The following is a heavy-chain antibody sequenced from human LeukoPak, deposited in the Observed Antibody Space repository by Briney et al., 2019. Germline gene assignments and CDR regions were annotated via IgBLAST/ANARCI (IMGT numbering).Heavy chain of an antibody. V-gene: IGHV4-39*01. CDR1: GGSISSSSYY. D-gene: IGHD3-22*01. Sequence: SETLSLTCTVSGGSISSSSYYWGWIRQPPGKGLEWIGSIYYSGNTYYNPSLKSRVSISVDTSKNQFSLKLSSVTAADTAVYYCARILYYYETSDYKDYWGQGTLVTVSS. J-gene: IGHJ4*02. CDR3: ARILYYYETSDYKDY. CDR2: IYYSGNT.